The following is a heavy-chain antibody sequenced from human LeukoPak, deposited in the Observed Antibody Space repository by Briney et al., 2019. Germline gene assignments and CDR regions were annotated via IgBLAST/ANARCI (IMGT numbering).Heavy chain of an antibody. CDR3: ARLLGYCSTTSCYMWGVGYYYYYMDV. Sequence: PGGSLRLSCAASGFTFSSYWMHWVRQAPGKGLVWVSRINSDGSSTSYADSVKGRFTISRDNSKNSLYLQMNSLRAEDTAVYYCARLLGYCSTTSCYMWGVGYYYYYMDVWGKGTTVTVSS. D-gene: IGHD2-2*02. CDR2: INSDGSST. J-gene: IGHJ6*03. CDR1: GFTFSSYW. V-gene: IGHV3-74*01.